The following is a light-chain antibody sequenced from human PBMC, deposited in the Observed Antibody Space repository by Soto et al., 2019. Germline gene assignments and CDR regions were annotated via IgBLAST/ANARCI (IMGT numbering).Light chain of an antibody. CDR1: QSLAYSDGNTY. CDR3: IHGTHWHLYT. Sequence: DVVMTQSPLSLHVTLGQPASISCRSSQSLAYSDGNTYLNWFQQRTGQSPRRLIYKVSNRESGVLDRFSGSWSGTDFTLKISRVDAEDVGVYYCIHGTHWHLYTFGQGKKLEI. CDR2: KVS. V-gene: IGKV2-30*01. J-gene: IGKJ2*01.